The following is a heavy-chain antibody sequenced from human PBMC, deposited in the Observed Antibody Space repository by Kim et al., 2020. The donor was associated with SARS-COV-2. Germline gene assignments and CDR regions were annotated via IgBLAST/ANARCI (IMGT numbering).Heavy chain of an antibody. J-gene: IGHJ3*02. CDR3: ARSPPYYYDSSGYSDAFD. Sequence: SETLSLTCAVYGGSFSGYYWSWIRQPPGKGLEWIGEINHSGSTNYKPSLKSRVTISVDTSKNQFSLKLSSVTAADTAVYYCARSPPYYYDSSGYSDAFD. CDR1: GGSFSGYY. CDR2: INHSGST. D-gene: IGHD3-22*01. V-gene: IGHV4-34*01.